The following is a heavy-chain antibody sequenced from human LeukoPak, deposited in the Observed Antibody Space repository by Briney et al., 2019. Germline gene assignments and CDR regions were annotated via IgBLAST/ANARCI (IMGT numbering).Heavy chain of an antibody. D-gene: IGHD1-26*01. J-gene: IGHJ4*02. CDR1: GDTFSSYA. CDR3: ARAPGYVGAAFFDY. CDR2: IIPIFGTA. V-gene: IGHV1-69*01. Sequence: GASVKVSCKASGDTFSSYAISWVRQAPGQGLEWMGGIIPIFGTANYAQKFQGRVTITADESTSTAYMELSSLRSEDTAVYYCARAPGYVGAAFFDYWGQGTLVTVSS.